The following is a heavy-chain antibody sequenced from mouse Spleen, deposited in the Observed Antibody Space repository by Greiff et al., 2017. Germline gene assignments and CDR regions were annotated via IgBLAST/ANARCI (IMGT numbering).Heavy chain of an antibody. J-gene: IGHJ2*01. CDR2: INPSNGGT. CDR3: TRSGYDYIDY. Sequence: VQLQQPGAELVKPGASVKLSCKASGYTFTSYYMYWVKQRPGQGLEWIGGINPSNGGTNFNEKFKSKATLTVDKSSSTAYMQLSSLTSEDSAVYYCTRSGYDYIDYWGQGTTLTVSS. CDR1: GYTFTSYY. V-gene: IGHV1S81*02. D-gene: IGHD2-3*01.